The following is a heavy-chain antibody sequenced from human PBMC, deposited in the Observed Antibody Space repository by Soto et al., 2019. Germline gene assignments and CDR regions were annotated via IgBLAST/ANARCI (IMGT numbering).Heavy chain of an antibody. Sequence: QLQLQESGPGLVKPSETLSLTCTVSGGSISSSSYYWGWIRQPPGKGLEWIGSIYYSGSTYYNPSLKSRVTISVDTSKNQFSLKLSSVTAADTAVYYCARLAVVAYDAFDIWGQGTMVTVSS. D-gene: IGHD3-22*01. CDR2: IYYSGST. CDR1: GGSISSSSYY. V-gene: IGHV4-39*01. CDR3: ARLAVVAYDAFDI. J-gene: IGHJ3*02.